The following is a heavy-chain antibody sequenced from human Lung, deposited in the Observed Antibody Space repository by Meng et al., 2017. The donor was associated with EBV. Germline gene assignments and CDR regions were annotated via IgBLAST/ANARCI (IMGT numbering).Heavy chain of an antibody. J-gene: IGHJ5*02. CDR1: GGSISSGGFY. D-gene: IGHD4-17*01. Sequence: QLHLQESGPGLVKPSPTLSLTCTVSGGSISSGGFYWSWIRQHPGKGLEWIGYIYYSGSTYYNPSLRSRVAISIDTSKNQFSLKLTSVTAADTAVYFCARTNYGDYNWFDPWGQGTLVTVSS. CDR3: ARTNYGDYNWFDP. V-gene: IGHV4-31*03. CDR2: IYYSGST.